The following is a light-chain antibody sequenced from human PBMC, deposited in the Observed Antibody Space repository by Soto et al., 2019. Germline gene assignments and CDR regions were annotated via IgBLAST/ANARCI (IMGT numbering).Light chain of an antibody. CDR1: QDISTD. V-gene: IGKV1-27*01. Sequence: IQMTQSPSSLSASVGDRVTITCRASQDISTDLAWYQQKPGAAPKLLIYGVSVLQCGVPSRFSGSASGTEFTLTISSLQPEDSATYYCQKDYSAPRTFGQGTQVEIK. CDR3: QKDYSAPRT. CDR2: GVS. J-gene: IGKJ5*01.